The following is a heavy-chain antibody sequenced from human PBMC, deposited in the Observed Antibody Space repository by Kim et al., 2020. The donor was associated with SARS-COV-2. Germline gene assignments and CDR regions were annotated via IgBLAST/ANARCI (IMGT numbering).Heavy chain of an antibody. D-gene: IGHD2-2*01. CDR2: ISYDGSNK. V-gene: IGHV3-30-3*01. CDR3: TYCSSTSCQWNYYFDY. Sequence: GGSLRLSCAASGFTFSSYAMHWVRQAPGKGLEWVAVISYDGSNKYYPDSMKGRFTISRDNSKNTVYLQMNSLRAEDTALYYCTYCSSTSCQWNYYFDYWGQGTLVTVSS. J-gene: IGHJ4*02. CDR1: GFTFSSYA.